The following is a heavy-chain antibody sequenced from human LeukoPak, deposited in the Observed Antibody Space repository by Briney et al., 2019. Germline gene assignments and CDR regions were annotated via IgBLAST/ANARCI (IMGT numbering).Heavy chain of an antibody. Sequence: PSETLSLTCTVSGGSISSGGYYWSWIRQHPGKGLEWIGYIYYSGSTYYNPSLKSRVTISVDTSKNQFSLKLSSVTAADTAVYYCARNSWNSSVWYELTGWGQGTLVTVSS. D-gene: IGHD6-19*01. J-gene: IGHJ4*02. CDR3: ARNSWNSSVWYELTG. CDR2: IYYSGST. CDR1: GGSISSGGYY. V-gene: IGHV4-31*03.